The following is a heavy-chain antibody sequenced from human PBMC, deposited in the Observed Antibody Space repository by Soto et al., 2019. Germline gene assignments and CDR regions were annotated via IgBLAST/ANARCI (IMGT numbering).Heavy chain of an antibody. CDR2: ISSSSSSI. Sequence: EVQVVESGGGLVQPGGSLRLSCAASGFTFSSYGMNWVRQAPGKGLEWVSYISSSSSSIYYADSVKGRFTISRDNAKNSLYLQMNSLRDEDTAVYYCARYCSGGSCYSDYYHYGMDVWGQGTTVTVSS. CDR1: GFTFSSYG. J-gene: IGHJ6*02. D-gene: IGHD2-15*01. V-gene: IGHV3-48*02. CDR3: ARYCSGGSCYSDYYHYGMDV.